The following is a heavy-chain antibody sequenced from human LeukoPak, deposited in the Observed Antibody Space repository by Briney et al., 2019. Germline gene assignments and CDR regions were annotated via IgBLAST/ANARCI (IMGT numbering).Heavy chain of an antibody. Sequence: SETLSLTCTVSGYSISSYSWSWVPQPPGRGLEWIGYIYYSGRTTYNPSLKSRLTISLDTSKNQFSLNLRSVTAADTAVYYCTGDYGSGSYRFDYWGQGTLVTVSS. D-gene: IGHD3-10*01. CDR2: IYYSGRT. CDR1: GYSISSYS. J-gene: IGHJ4*02. V-gene: IGHV4-59*12. CDR3: TGDYGSGSYRFDY.